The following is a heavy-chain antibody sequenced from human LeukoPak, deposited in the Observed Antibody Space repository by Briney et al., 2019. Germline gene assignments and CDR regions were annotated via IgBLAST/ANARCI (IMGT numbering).Heavy chain of an antibody. CDR3: AFADCGGDCYYADLLDV. V-gene: IGHV1-18*01. J-gene: IGHJ6*02. Sequence: GASVKVSCKASGYTFTSYGIIWVRQAPGQGLEWMGWISAYNGNTNYAQKLQGRVTMTTDTSTSTAYMELRSLRSDDTAVYYCAFADCGGDCYYADLLDVWGQGTTVTVSS. CDR1: GYTFTSYG. D-gene: IGHD2-21*02. CDR2: ISAYNGNT.